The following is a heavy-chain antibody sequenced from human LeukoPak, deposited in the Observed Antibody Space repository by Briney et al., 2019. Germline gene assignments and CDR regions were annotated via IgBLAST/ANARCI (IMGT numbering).Heavy chain of an antibody. CDR2: ISYDGSNE. V-gene: IGHV3-30-3*01. CDR1: GFTFSTYA. D-gene: IGHD3-22*01. Sequence: GGSLRLSCADSGFTFSTYAMHWVRQAPGKGLEWVAVISYDGSNEYYAGSVKGRFTISRDNSKNTLYLQMNSLSAEDTAVYYCARCSTSSGRSVRWFDPWGQGTLVTVSS. CDR3: ARCSTSSGRSVRWFDP. J-gene: IGHJ5*02.